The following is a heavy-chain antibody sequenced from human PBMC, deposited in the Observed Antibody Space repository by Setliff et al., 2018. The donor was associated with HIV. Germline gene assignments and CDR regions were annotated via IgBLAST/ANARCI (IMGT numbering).Heavy chain of an antibody. D-gene: IGHD2-8*01. Sequence: GGSLRLSCVASVFTFTTYDMTWVRQAPGKGLEWVSYITDGGAYYADSVKGRFTISRDTSKNTLYLQLNSLRAEDTAVYYCRIPPNGGRSFDVWGQGTMVTVS. CDR3: RIPPNGGRSFDV. CDR2: ITDGGA. CDR1: VFTFTTYD. J-gene: IGHJ3*01. V-gene: IGHV3-23*01.